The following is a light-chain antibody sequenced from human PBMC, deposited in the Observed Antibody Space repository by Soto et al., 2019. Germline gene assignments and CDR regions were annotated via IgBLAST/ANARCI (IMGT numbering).Light chain of an antibody. V-gene: IGKV1-5*03. Sequence: DIQMTQSPSTLSASVGDRVTITCRASQSISTWLAWYQQKPGKAPKLLIYKASSLESGVPSRFSGSGSGTEFTLTINSLQPDDFATYYCQQYTTSPLTFGGGTTVEIK. CDR2: KAS. CDR1: QSISTW. CDR3: QQYTTSPLT. J-gene: IGKJ4*01.